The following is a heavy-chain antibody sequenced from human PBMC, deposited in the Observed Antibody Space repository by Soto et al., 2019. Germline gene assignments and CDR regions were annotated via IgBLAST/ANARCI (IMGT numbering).Heavy chain of an antibody. D-gene: IGHD3-16*02. Sequence: SETLSLTCAVSGGSISSGGYSWSWIRQPPGKGLEWIGYIYHSGSTYYNPSLKSRVTISVDRSKNQFSLKLSSVTAADTAVYYCARRNDYVWGSYRHHYYFDYWGQVPLVTGSS. V-gene: IGHV4-30-2*01. CDR1: GGSISSGGYS. J-gene: IGHJ4*02. CDR2: IYHSGST. CDR3: ARRNDYVWGSYRHHYYFDY.